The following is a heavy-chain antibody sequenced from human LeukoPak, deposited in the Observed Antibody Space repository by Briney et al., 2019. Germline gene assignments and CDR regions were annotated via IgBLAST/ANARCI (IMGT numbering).Heavy chain of an antibody. V-gene: IGHV3-53*01. CDR3: ARERRYCSGDNCYSGHDY. Sequence: GGSLRLSCAVSGFTLSSNYMSWVRQAPGTGLEWVSLIHSGGNTDYADSLKDRVTISRDNSKNMVNLQINSLRPEDTAVYYCARERRYCSGDNCYSGHDYWGQGTLVSVSS. CDR1: GFTLSSNY. D-gene: IGHD2-15*01. J-gene: IGHJ4*02. CDR2: IHSGGNT.